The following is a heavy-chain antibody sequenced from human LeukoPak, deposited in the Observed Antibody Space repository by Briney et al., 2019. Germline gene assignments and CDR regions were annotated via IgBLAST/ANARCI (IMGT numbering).Heavy chain of an antibody. Sequence: GASVTVSCKSSGYTFTSYYMHWVRQAPGQGLEWMGIINPSGGSTSYAQKFQGRVTMTRNTSTSTVYMELSSLRSEDTAVYYCARGVVGAISYYYYYGMDVWGQGTTVTVSS. V-gene: IGHV1-46*01. CDR2: INPSGGST. CDR1: GYTFTSYY. CDR3: ARGVVGAISYYYYYGMDV. J-gene: IGHJ6*02. D-gene: IGHD1-26*01.